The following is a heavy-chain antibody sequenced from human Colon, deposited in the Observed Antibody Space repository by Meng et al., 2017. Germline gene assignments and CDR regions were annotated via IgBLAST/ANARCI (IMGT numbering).Heavy chain of an antibody. D-gene: IGHD4-17*01. Sequence: GGSLRLSCAASGFTFSSYAMHWVRQAPGKGLEWVAVISYDGSNKYYADSVKGRFTISRDNSKNTLYLQMNSLRDEDTAVYYCARDRTHDYGDYVSYYYYGMDVWGQGTTVTVSS. CDR3: ARDRTHDYGDYVSYYYYGMDV. V-gene: IGHV3-30*04. CDR2: ISYDGSNK. CDR1: GFTFSSYA. J-gene: IGHJ6*02.